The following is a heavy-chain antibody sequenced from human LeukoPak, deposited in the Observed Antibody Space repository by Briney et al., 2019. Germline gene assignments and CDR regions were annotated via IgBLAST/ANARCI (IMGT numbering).Heavy chain of an antibody. Sequence: GASLRLSCAASRSTFNKDGMSWVRQAPGKGLEWVSTVNENGAETHYADSVKGRFTISRDNSKNTVLLQMNSLRADDTALYYCTKGDGGWYPIDYWGQGTLVIVSS. CDR2: VNENGAET. D-gene: IGHD6-19*01. V-gene: IGHV3-23*01. J-gene: IGHJ4*02. CDR3: TKGDGGWYPIDY. CDR1: RSTFNKDG.